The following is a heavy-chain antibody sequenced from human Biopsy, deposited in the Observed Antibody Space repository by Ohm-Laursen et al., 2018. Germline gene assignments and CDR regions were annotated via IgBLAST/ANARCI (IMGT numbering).Heavy chain of an antibody. CDR1: GGSISSDW. V-gene: IGHV4-59*07. Sequence: SDTLSLTCTVSGGSISSDWWSWIRQTPGKGLEWIGYVYYSGTTTYNPSLRSRVTISVDTSMNQISLRLQSVTAADTAIYYCTRATNITGWPYYYFYGMDIWGQGTTVTVSS. CDR2: VYYSGTT. D-gene: IGHD3-10*01. CDR3: TRATNITGWPYYYFYGMDI. J-gene: IGHJ6*02.